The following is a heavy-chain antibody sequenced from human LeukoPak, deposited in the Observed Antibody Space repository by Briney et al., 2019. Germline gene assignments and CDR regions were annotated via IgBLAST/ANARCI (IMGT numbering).Heavy chain of an antibody. V-gene: IGHV5-51*01. Sequence: RGESLKISCKGSGYSFTSYWIGWVRQMPGKGLEWMGIIYPGDSDTRYSPSFQGQVTISADKSISTAYLQWSSLKASDTAMYYCARQGLLWFGESTNWFDPWGQGTLVTVSS. CDR1: GYSFTSYW. D-gene: IGHD3-10*01. CDR3: ARQGLLWFGESTNWFDP. J-gene: IGHJ5*02. CDR2: IYPGDSDT.